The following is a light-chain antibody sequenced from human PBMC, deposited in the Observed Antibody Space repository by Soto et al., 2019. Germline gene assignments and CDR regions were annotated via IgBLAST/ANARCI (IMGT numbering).Light chain of an antibody. CDR1: SGDVTDFQY. V-gene: IGLV2-14*01. CDR3: SSYTSTATRV. CDR2: EVS. J-gene: IGLJ3*02. Sequence: QSALTQPASVSGSPGQSITNSCTAASGDVTDFQYVSWYQQHPGEAPKLMIYEVSNRPSGVSDRFSGAKSGNTASLTISGLQAEDEADYCCSSYTSTATRVFGGGTKVTAL.